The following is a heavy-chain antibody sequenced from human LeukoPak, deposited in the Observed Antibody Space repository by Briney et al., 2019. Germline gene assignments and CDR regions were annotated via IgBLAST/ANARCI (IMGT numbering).Heavy chain of an antibody. Sequence: PGGSLRLSCAASGFTFSSSWMHWVRQAPGMGLVWVSRINGDGSTTSYADSVKGRFTIPRDNAKNTLYLQMNSLRAEDTAVYYCTRGGGYPFDYWGQGTLVTVSS. CDR2: INGDGSTT. CDR3: TRGGGYPFDY. CDR1: GFTFSSSW. D-gene: IGHD1-26*01. J-gene: IGHJ4*02. V-gene: IGHV3-74*01.